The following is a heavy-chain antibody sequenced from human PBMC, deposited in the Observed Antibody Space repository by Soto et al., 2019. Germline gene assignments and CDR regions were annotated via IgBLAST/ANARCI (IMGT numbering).Heavy chain of an antibody. D-gene: IGHD6-19*01. Sequence: PSETLSLTCPLYGASFRGYYFNLVRQPPGKGLEGMGEINNSGSTNSNPSLKSRVTISVDTSKNQCSLKLSSVTAADTAVYYCARRYSSGWYYFDYWGQGTLVTVSS. CDR2: INNSGST. J-gene: IGHJ4*02. V-gene: IGHV4-34*01. CDR1: GASFRGYY. CDR3: ARRYSSGWYYFDY.